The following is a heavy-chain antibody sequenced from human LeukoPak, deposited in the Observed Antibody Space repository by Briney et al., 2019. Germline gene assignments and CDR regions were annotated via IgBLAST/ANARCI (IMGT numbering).Heavy chain of an antibody. V-gene: IGHV4-31*03. CDR3: ARGTAAAGISWFDP. CDR2: IYYSGST. Sequence: SETLSLTCTVSGGSISSGGYYWSWIRQHPGKGLEWIGYIYYSGSTYYNPSLKSRVTISVDTSKNQFSLRLSSVTAADTAVYYCARGTAAAGISWFDPWGQGTLVTVYS. CDR1: GGSISSGGYY. J-gene: IGHJ5*02. D-gene: IGHD6-13*01.